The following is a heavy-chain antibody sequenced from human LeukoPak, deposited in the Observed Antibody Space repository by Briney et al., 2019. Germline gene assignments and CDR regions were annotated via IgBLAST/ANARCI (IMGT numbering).Heavy chain of an antibody. V-gene: IGHV3-23*01. CDR2: ISGSGGST. Sequence: GGSLRLSCAASGFTFSRNGMTWVRQAPGKGLEWVSAISGSGGSTYYADSVKGRFTISSDNSKNTLYLQMNSLRAEDTAVYYCAKDRRAGSYDYWGQGTLVTVSS. CDR1: GFTFSRNG. J-gene: IGHJ4*02. CDR3: AKDRRAGSYDY. D-gene: IGHD3-10*01.